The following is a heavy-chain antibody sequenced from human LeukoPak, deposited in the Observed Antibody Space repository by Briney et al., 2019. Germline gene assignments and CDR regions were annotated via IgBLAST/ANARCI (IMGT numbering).Heavy chain of an antibody. V-gene: IGHV3-30*01. Sequence: GGSLRLSCAVSGFTLTTYAMHWVRQAPGKGLEWVAMFSYDGSIRYNADSVQGRFTISRDTSQNTLDLQMDSLRPDDTAVYYCARVYRPYDDAFDIWGHGTLVTVSS. J-gene: IGHJ3*02. D-gene: IGHD3-16*01. CDR1: GFTLTTYA. CDR3: ARVYRPYDDAFDI. CDR2: FSYDGSIR.